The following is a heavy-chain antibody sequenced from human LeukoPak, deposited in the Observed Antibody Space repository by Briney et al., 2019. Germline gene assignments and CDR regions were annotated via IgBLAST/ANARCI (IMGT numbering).Heavy chain of an antibody. V-gene: IGHV1-69*06. CDR1: GGTFINYA. J-gene: IGHJ5*02. CDR3: ARKKGGDIYNWNEPDSWFDP. D-gene: IGHD1-20*01. CDR2: INTVFNAA. Sequence: ASVKVSCKTSGGTFINYAFCWVRQAPGQGLEWMGGINTVFNAANYAQRFQGRVTITADKSTNTVYMELSTLRFEDTAIYYCARKKGGDIYNWNEPDSWFDPRGQGTLVTVSS.